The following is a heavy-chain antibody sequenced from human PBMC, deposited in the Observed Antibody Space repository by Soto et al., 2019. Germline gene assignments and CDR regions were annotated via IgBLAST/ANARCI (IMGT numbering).Heavy chain of an antibody. CDR2: IWYDGSNK. D-gene: IGHD3-22*01. J-gene: IGHJ6*02. CDR1: GFTFSSYG. V-gene: IGHV3-33*01. CDR3: ARGRRSTMIGVVIGGMDV. Sequence: QVQLVESGGGVVQPGRSLRLSCAASGFTFSSYGMHWVRQAPGKGLEWVSVIWYDGSNKYYADSVKGRFTISRDNSKNTLYLQMNSLRAEDTAVYYCARGRRSTMIGVVIGGMDVWGQGTTVTVSS.